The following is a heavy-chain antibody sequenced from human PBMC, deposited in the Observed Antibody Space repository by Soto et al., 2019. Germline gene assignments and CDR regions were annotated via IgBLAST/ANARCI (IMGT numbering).Heavy chain of an antibody. CDR1: GYTFTSYD. J-gene: IGHJ4*02. Sequence: ASAKVSCKASGYTFTSYDINWVRQATGQGLEWMGWMNPNSGNTGYAQKFQGRVTMTRNTSISTAYMELSSLRSEDTAVYYCATSYCTNGVCFYYFDYWGQGTLVTVSS. CDR3: ATSYCTNGVCFYYFDY. V-gene: IGHV1-8*01. CDR2: MNPNSGNT. D-gene: IGHD2-8*01.